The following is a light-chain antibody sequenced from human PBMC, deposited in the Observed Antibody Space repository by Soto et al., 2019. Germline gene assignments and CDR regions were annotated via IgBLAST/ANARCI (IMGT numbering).Light chain of an antibody. Sequence: TQFPAILSAFPGERATLSCRASQSASSSYLAWYQQKPGQAPRLLIYGASSRATGIPDRFSGSGSGTDFTLTISRLEPEDFAVYYCQQYGSSPLTFGGGTKVDI. CDR3: QQYGSSPLT. V-gene: IGKV3-20*01. CDR2: GAS. J-gene: IGKJ4*01. CDR1: QSASSSY.